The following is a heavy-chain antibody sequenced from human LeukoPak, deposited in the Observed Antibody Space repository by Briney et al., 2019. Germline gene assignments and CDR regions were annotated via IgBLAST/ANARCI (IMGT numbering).Heavy chain of an antibody. CDR1: GGSISSGSYY. Sequence: PSETLSLTCTVSGGSISSGSYYWSWIRQPAGKGLEWIGRVYTSGNTNYNPSLKSRVTISVDTSKNQFSLKLSSVTAADTAVYYCARDGEMATIENYFEYWGQGTLVTVSS. D-gene: IGHD5-24*01. CDR2: VYTSGNT. CDR3: ARDGEMATIENYFEY. V-gene: IGHV4-61*02. J-gene: IGHJ4*02.